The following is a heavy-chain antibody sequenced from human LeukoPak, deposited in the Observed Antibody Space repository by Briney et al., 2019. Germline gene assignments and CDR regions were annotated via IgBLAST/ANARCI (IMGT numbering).Heavy chain of an antibody. J-gene: IGHJ5*02. D-gene: IGHD3-22*01. V-gene: IGHV5-51*01. CDR3: AKQGGRGSYYHTSGYFRP. CDR2: IYPGDSDT. CDR1: GYSFANYW. Sequence: GESLKISCKGSGYSFANYWIAWVRQTPGKGLEWMGIIYPGDSDTRYSPSFQGQVTISADKSISTAYLQWSSLKASDTAMYYCAKQGGRGSYYHTSGYFRPWGQGTLVTVSS.